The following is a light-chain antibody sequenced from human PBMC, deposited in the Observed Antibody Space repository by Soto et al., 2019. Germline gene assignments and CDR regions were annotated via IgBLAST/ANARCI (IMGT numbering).Light chain of an antibody. CDR2: EVT. J-gene: IGLJ1*01. CDR1: SSDVGGYNY. Sequence: QSVLTQPPSASGSRGQSVTISCTGTSSDVGGYNYVSWYQQHPGKAPKLMIYEVTKRPSGVPDRFSGPKSGNTASLTVSGLQAGDEADYYCSSYAGSNKSVFGTGTKVTVL. CDR3: SSYAGSNKSV. V-gene: IGLV2-8*01.